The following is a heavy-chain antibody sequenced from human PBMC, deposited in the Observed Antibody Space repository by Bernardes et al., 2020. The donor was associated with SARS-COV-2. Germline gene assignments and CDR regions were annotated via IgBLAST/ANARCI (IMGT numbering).Heavy chain of an antibody. CDR2: VSSSGNTI. CDR3: VRGRHCIGGRCPSWFDP. Sequence: VGSLSLSCAASGFTFNEYCMNWIRQAPGKGLEWVSFVSSSGNTIYYADSVKGRFTLSRDNAKNSLYLQMNSLRAEDTAVYYCVRGRHCIGGRCPSWFDPWGQGTLVTVSS. V-gene: IGHV3-11*01. CDR1: GFTFNEYC. D-gene: IGHD2-15*01. J-gene: IGHJ5*02.